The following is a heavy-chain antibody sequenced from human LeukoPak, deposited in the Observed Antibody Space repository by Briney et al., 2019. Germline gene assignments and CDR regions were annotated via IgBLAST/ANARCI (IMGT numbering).Heavy chain of an antibody. CDR1: GFTFSSYW. D-gene: IGHD5/OR15-5a*01. V-gene: IGHV3-7*01. Sequence: GGSLRLSCAASGFTFSSYWMSWVRQAPGKGLEWVANIREDGSEKYYVDSVKGRFIISRDNAGNSVSLQMSSLRAEDTAMYYCARLPGDSTIYDLWGQGTLVTVSS. CDR3: ARLPGDSTIYDL. CDR2: IREDGSEK. J-gene: IGHJ5*02.